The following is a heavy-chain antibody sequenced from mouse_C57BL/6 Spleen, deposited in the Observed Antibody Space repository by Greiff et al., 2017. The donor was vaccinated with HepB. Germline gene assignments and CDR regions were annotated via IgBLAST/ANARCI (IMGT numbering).Heavy chain of an antibody. Sequence: EVQLQQSGPVLVKPGASVKMSCKASGYTFTDYYMNWVKQSHGKSLEWIGVINPYNGGTSYNQKFKGKATLTVDKSSSTASMELNSLTSEDSAVYYCARSGYYYGSSGQYYFDYWGQGTTLTVSS. CDR1: GYTFTDYY. V-gene: IGHV1-19*01. CDR3: ARSGYYYGSSGQYYFDY. J-gene: IGHJ2*01. CDR2: INPYNGGT. D-gene: IGHD1-1*01.